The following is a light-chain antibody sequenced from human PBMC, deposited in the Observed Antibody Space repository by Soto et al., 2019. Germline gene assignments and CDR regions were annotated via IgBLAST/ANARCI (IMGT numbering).Light chain of an antibody. Sequence: QSALTQPASVSGSPGQSITISCTGSSSDVGGYNYVSWYQQHPGKAPKLKIYEVSNRPSGVSNRFSGSKSGNTASLTISGLQAEDEANYYCSSYTSSGTHVFGGGTKLTV. CDR1: SSDVGGYNY. J-gene: IGLJ3*02. V-gene: IGLV2-14*01. CDR2: EVS. CDR3: SSYTSSGTHV.